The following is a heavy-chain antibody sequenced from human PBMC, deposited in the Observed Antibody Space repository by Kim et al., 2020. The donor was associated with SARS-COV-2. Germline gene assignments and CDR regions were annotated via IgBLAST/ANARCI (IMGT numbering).Heavy chain of an antibody. Sequence: ASVKVSCKASGYTFTSYGISWVRQAPGQGLEWMGWISAYNGNTNYAQKLQGRVTMTTDTSTSTAYMELRSLRSDDTAVYYCAREFRLVVPGRRNRYYYYYMDVWGKGTTVTVSS. CDR1: GYTFTSYG. CDR3: AREFRLVVPGRRNRYYYYYMDV. V-gene: IGHV1-18*01. J-gene: IGHJ6*03. D-gene: IGHD2-2*01. CDR2: ISAYNGNT.